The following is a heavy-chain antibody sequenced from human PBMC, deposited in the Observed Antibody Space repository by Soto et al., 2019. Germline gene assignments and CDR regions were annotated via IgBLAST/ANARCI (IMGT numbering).Heavy chain of an antibody. J-gene: IGHJ6*04. D-gene: IGHD3-22*01. Sequence: GESLKISCKGSGYSFTIYWIGWVRQMPGKGLEWMGIIYPGDSDTRYSPSFQGQVTIPAAKSISTAYLQWSSLKASDTAMYYCARHGPRVYYDNSDYYYYGMDVWGKGTTVTVSS. CDR3: ARHGPRVYYDNSDYYYYGMDV. V-gene: IGHV5-51*01. CDR1: GYSFTIYW. CDR2: IYPGDSDT.